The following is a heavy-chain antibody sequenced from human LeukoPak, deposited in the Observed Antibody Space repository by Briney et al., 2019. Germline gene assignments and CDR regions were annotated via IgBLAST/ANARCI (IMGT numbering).Heavy chain of an antibody. D-gene: IGHD2-2*01. V-gene: IGHV1-2*02. CDR1: GYTFTGYY. Sequence: ASVKVSCKASGYTFTGYYMHWVRQAPGQGPEWMGWINPNSGGTNYAQKFQGRVTMTRDTSISTAYMELSRLRSDDTAVYYCARRADLCSSTSCALYYFDYWGQGTLVTVSS. J-gene: IGHJ4*02. CDR3: ARRADLCSSTSCALYYFDY. CDR2: INPNSGGT.